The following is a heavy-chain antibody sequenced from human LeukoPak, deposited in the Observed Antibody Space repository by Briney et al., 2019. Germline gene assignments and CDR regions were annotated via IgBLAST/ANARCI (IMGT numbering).Heavy chain of an antibody. V-gene: IGHV3-23*01. D-gene: IGHD6-19*01. CDR2: ISGSGGST. CDR3: AKGGSGWYGPNWFDP. J-gene: IGHJ5*02. CDR1: GFTFSSYA. Sequence: GGSLRLSCAASGFTFSSYAMSWVRQAPGKGLEWVSAISGSGGSTYYADFVKGRFTISRDNSKNTLYLQMNSLRAEDTAVYYCAKGGSGWYGPNWFDPWGQGTLVTVSS.